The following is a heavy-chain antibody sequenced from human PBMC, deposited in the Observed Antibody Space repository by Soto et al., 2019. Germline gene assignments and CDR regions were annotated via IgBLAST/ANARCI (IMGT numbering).Heavy chain of an antibody. CDR1: GSPISSYY. Sequence: PSETLSLTCTVSGSPISSYYWSWFRQPPGQGLEWVGYIYYTGTTTYNPSLKSRVSISVDASKSQFSLNLSSVTAADTAVYYCARFWGDYYGSGSYYKGPPNWFDPWGQGTLVTVSS. CDR2: IYYTGTT. CDR3: ARFWGDYYGSGSYYKGPPNWFDP. V-gene: IGHV4-59*01. J-gene: IGHJ5*02. D-gene: IGHD3-10*01.